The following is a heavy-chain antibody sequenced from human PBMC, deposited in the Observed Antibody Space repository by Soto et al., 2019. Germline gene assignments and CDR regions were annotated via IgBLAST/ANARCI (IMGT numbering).Heavy chain of an antibody. CDR1: GGSISSSSYY. D-gene: IGHD3-16*02. V-gene: IGHV4-39*01. CDR2: IYYSGST. Sequence: SETLSLTCTVSGGSISSSSYYWGWIRQPPGKGLEWIGSIYYSGSTYYNPSLKSRVTISVATSKNQFSLKLSSVTAADTAVYYCARLQGVMITFGGVIVEGYWFDPWGQGTLVTVSS. CDR3: ARLQGVMITFGGVIVEGYWFDP. J-gene: IGHJ5*02.